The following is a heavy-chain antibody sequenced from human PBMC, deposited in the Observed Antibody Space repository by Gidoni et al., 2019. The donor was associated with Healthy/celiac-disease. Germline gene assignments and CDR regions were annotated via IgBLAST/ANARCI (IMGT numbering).Heavy chain of an antibody. CDR2: IDPSDSYT. D-gene: IGHD2-15*01. CDR3: ASQYCSGGSCYNWFDP. CDR1: GYSFTSYW. V-gene: IGHV5-10-1*01. Sequence: EVQLVQSGAEVKKPGESLRISCKGSGYSFTSYWISWVRQMPGKGLEWMGRIDPSDSYTNYSPSFQGHVTISADKSISTAYLQWSSLKASDTAMYYCASQYCSGGSCYNWFDPWGQGTLVTVSS. J-gene: IGHJ5*02.